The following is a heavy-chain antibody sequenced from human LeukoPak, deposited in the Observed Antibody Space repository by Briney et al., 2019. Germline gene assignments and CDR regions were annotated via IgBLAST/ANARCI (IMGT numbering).Heavy chain of an antibody. Sequence: GGSLRLSCAASGFTFSSYGMHWVRQAPGKGLEWVAFIRYDGSNKYYADSVKGRFTISRDNSKNTLYLQMNSLRAEDTAVYYCAKDDSWYCEYFDYWGQGTLVTVSS. J-gene: IGHJ4*02. CDR2: IRYDGSNK. V-gene: IGHV3-30*02. CDR3: AKDDSWYCEYFDY. CDR1: GFTFSSYG. D-gene: IGHD6-13*01.